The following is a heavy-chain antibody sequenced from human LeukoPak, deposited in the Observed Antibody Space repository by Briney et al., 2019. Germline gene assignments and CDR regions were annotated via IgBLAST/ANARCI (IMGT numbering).Heavy chain of an antibody. V-gene: IGHV4-39*07. CDR1: GGSISGSNFY. CDR2: IYYSGST. Sequence: SETLSLTCTVSGGSISGSNFYWGWIRQPPGKGLEWIGYIYYSGSTYYNPSLQSRVTMSVDTSKNQFSLKLSSVTAADTAVYYCARAGVYYDFWSGYPNWFDPWGQGTLVTVSS. D-gene: IGHD3-3*01. CDR3: ARAGVYYDFWSGYPNWFDP. J-gene: IGHJ5*02.